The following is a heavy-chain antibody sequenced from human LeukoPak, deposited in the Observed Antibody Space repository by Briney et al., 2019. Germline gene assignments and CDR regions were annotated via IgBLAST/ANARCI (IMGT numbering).Heavy chain of an antibody. D-gene: IGHD3-9*01. V-gene: IGHV3-30*18. CDR1: GFTFSSYG. Sequence: GGSLRLSCAASGFTFSSYGTHWVRQAPGKGLEWVAVISYDGSNKYYADSVKGRFTISRDNSKNTLYLQMNSLRAEDTAVYYCAKDLNYDILTGIDYWGQGTLVTVSS. CDR3: AKDLNYDILTGIDY. CDR2: ISYDGSNK. J-gene: IGHJ4*02.